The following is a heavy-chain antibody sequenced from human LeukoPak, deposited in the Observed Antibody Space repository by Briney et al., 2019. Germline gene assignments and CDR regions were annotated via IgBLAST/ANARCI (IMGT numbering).Heavy chain of an antibody. CDR2: IYYSGST. V-gene: IGHV4-39*07. D-gene: IGHD6-19*01. CDR1: GGSISSSSYY. J-gene: IGHJ5*02. Sequence: SETLSLTCTVSGGSISSSSYYWGWIRQPPGKGLEWIANIYYSGSTYYNPSLKSRVTISVDTSKNQLSLILTSVTAADTAVYYCARGPSSGWYWFDPWGQGTLVTVSS. CDR3: ARGPSSGWYWFDP.